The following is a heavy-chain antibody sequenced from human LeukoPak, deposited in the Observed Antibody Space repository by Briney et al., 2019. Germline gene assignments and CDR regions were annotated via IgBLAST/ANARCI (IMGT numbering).Heavy chain of an antibody. Sequence: ASVKVSCKVSGYTLTELSMHWVRQAPGKGLEWMGGFDPEDGETTYAQKFQGRVTMTEDTSTDTAYMELSSLRSEDTAVYYCATVVSVTMIVVVQRYFDLWGRGTLVTVSS. J-gene: IGHJ2*01. CDR1: GYTLTELS. D-gene: IGHD3-22*01. CDR3: ATVVSVTMIVVVQRYFDL. CDR2: FDPEDGET. V-gene: IGHV1-24*01.